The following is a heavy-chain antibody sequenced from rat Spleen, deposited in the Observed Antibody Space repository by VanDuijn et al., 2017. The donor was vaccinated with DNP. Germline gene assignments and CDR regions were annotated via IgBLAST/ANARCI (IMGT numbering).Heavy chain of an antibody. Sequence: EVQLVESGGGLVQPGRSLKLSCAASGFTFSDYNMAWVRQAPKKGLEWVSTISYDGSRTYYRDSVKGRFTISRDDAKSTLYLQMDSLRSEDTATYYCARQRYTMDYYALDYWGQGVMVTVSS. CDR2: ISYDGSRT. J-gene: IGHJ2*01. D-gene: IGHD1-6*01. V-gene: IGHV5-7*01. CDR3: ARQRYTMDYYALDY. CDR1: GFTFSDYN.